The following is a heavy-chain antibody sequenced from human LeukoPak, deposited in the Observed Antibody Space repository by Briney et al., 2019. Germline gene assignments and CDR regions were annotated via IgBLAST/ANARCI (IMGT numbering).Heavy chain of an antibody. CDR2: IYHSGST. Sequence: SETLSLTCAVSGGSISSGGYYWSWIRQPPGKGLEWIGYIYHSGSTYYNPSLKSRVTISVDRSKNQLSLKLSSVTAADTAVYYCARIAAAGLPYYYYMDVWGKGTTVTVSS. J-gene: IGHJ6*03. CDR1: GGSISSGGYY. D-gene: IGHD6-13*01. V-gene: IGHV4-30-2*01. CDR3: ARIAAAGLPYYYYMDV.